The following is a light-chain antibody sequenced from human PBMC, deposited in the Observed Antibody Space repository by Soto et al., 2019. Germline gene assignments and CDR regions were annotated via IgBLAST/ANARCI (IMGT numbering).Light chain of an antibody. CDR3: QQLNGYPPT. J-gene: IGKJ4*01. CDR1: QGISSY. Sequence: DIQLTQSPSFLSASVGDRVSITCRASQGISSYLAWYQQKPGKAPKLLIYAASTFQSGVPSRFSGSGSGTEFTLTISSLQPEDFATYYCQQLNGYPPTFGGGTKVEIK. V-gene: IGKV1-9*01. CDR2: AAS.